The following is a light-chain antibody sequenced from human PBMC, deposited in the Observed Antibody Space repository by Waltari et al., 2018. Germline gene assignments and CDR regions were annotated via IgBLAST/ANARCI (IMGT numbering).Light chain of an antibody. Sequence: IVMTPSPATLSVSPGERATLSCRASPSVSSNFAWYQQKPGQAPRLLIYGASTRATGSPARFSGRGAGTECTLNSSSLQDEDFAVYYCQQYNNWPYTVGQGTKLEIK. CDR3: QQYNNWPYT. CDR2: GAS. CDR1: PSVSSN. V-gene: IGKV3-15*01. J-gene: IGKJ2*01.